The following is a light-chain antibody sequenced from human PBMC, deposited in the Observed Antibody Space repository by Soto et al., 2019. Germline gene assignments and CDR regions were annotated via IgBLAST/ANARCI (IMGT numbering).Light chain of an antibody. CDR2: SLS. Sequence: DIVMTQTPLSLPDTPGEPASISCRSNQSLSDSDNGNAYLDWFQQRPGQSPRLLIYSLSSRASGVPDRFSGSGSGTDFTLKISRVEAEDVGVYYCMQRKEFPWTFGQGTRV. V-gene: IGKV2-40*01. CDR3: MQRKEFPWT. CDR1: QSLSDSDNGNAY. J-gene: IGKJ1*01.